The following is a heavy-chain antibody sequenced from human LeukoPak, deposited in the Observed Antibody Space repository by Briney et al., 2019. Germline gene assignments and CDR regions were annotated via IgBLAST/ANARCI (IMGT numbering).Heavy chain of an antibody. CDR2: INPSGGTT. J-gene: IGHJ5*02. CDR1: GYTFTDYY. V-gene: IGHV1-46*01. D-gene: IGHD1-26*01. CDR3: ARGGAITANWFDP. Sequence: ASVKVSCKASGYTFTDYYIHWVRQAPGQGLEWMGIINPSGGTTSYAQKFQGRVTMTRDMSTSTVYMELSSLRSEDTAVYYCARGGAITANWFDPWGQGTLVTVSS.